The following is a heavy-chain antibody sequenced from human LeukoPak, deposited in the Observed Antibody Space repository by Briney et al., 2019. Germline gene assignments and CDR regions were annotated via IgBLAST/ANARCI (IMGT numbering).Heavy chain of an antibody. Sequence: KPSETLSLPCTVSGGSISTDSYYWGWIRPPPGEGLEWVVGIHYSGSTYYSPSLKSRLTISVDTSKNQFSLNLSSVTAADTAVYYCARSGNDYGDYRGAFGIWGQGTMVTVSS. CDR3: ARSGNDYGDYRGAFGI. CDR1: GGSISTDSYY. D-gene: IGHD4-17*01. V-gene: IGHV4-39*01. CDR2: IHYSGST. J-gene: IGHJ3*02.